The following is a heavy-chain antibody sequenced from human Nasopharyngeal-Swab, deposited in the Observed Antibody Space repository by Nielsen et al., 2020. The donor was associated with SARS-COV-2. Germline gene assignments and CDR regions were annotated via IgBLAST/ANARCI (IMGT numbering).Heavy chain of an antibody. CDR2: ISAYNGNT. CDR3: ARDREASGGKDP. V-gene: IGHV1-18*01. CDR1: GYTFTSYG. Sequence: ASVKVSCKASGYTFTSYGISWVRQAPGPGLEWMGWISAYNGNTNYAQKLQGSVTMTTDTSTRTAYMELRRLRSDDTAVYYCARDREASGGKDPWGQGTLVTVSS. D-gene: IGHD5-24*01. J-gene: IGHJ5*02.